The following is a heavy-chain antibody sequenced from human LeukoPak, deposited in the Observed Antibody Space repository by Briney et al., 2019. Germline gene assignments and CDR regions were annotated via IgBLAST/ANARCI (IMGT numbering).Heavy chain of an antibody. Sequence: GGSLRLSCAASGFTFSSYAMSWVRQAPGKGLEWVSAISGSGGSTYYADSVKGRFTISRGNSKNTLYLQMNSLRAEDTAVYYCAKSFASRPSSLDYWGQGTLVTVSS. CDR1: GFTFSSYA. CDR3: AKSFASRPSSLDY. CDR2: ISGSGGST. V-gene: IGHV3-23*01. J-gene: IGHJ4*02. D-gene: IGHD2-2*01.